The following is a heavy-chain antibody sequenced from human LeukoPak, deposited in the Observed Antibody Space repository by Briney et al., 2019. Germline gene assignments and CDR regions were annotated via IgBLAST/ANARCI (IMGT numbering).Heavy chain of an antibody. D-gene: IGHD3-3*01. CDR2: IYHSGST. J-gene: IGHJ5*02. Sequence: PSETLSLTCTVSGYSISSGYYWGWIRQPPGKGLEWIGSIYHSGSTYYNPSLKSRVTISVDTSKNKFSLKLSSVTAADTAVYYCARDGLYYDFWSVYSLDPKNWFDPWGQGTLVTVSS. V-gene: IGHV4-38-2*02. CDR1: GYSISSGYY. CDR3: ARDGLYYDFWSVYSLDPKNWFDP.